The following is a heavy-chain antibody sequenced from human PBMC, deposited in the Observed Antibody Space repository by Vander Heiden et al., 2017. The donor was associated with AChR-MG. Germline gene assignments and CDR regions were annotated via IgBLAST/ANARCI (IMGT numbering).Heavy chain of an antibody. CDR1: GFTFSSYG. D-gene: IGHD3-22*01. Sequence: EVQLVESGGGLVKPGGSLRLSCAASGFTFSSYGQNWVRQVQGKGLEWVSSISSSSSYIYYADSVKGRFTIARDNAKNSLYLQMNSLRAEDTAVYYCARDEGYDSSGYGQAFDIWGQGTMVTVSS. CDR3: ARDEGYDSSGYGQAFDI. J-gene: IGHJ3*02. CDR2: ISSSSSYI. V-gene: IGHV3-21*01.